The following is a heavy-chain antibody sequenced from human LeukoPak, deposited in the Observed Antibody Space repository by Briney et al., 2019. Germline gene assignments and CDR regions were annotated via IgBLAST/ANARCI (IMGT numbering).Heavy chain of an antibody. CDR1: GFTFSDYY. CDR2: ISSSGSTI. D-gene: IGHD1-26*01. J-gene: IGHJ4*02. V-gene: IGHV3-11*01. CDR3: ARDRRIGSPAFDY. Sequence: GSLRLSCAASGFTFSDYYMSWIRQAPGEGLEWVSYISSSGSTIYYADSVKGRFTISRDNAKNSLYLQMNSLRAEDTAVYYCARDRRIGSPAFDYWGQGTLVTVSS.